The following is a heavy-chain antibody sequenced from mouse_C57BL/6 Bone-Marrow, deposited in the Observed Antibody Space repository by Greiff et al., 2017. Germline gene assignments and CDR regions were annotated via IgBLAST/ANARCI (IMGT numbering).Heavy chain of an antibody. CDR1: GYAFSSSW. V-gene: IGHV1-82*01. Sequence: QVQLQQSGPELVKPGASVKISCKASGYAFSSSWMNWVKQRPGKGLEWIGRIYPGDGDTNYNGKFKGKATLTADKSSSTAYMQLSSLTSEDSAVYFCARGGYGGFFAYWGQGTLVTVSA. CDR3: ARGGYGGFFAY. CDR2: IYPGDGDT. J-gene: IGHJ3*01. D-gene: IGHD3-1*01.